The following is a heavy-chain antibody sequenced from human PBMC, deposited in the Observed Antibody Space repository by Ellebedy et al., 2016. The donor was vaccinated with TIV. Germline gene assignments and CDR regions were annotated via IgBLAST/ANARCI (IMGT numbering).Heavy chain of an antibody. CDR2: IYYSGST. D-gene: IGHD6-13*01. Sequence: GSLRLSXTVSGGSISSYYWGWIRQPPGKGLEWIGSIYYSGSTYYNPSLKSRVTISVDTSKNQFSLKLSSVTAADTAVYYCARDRAAEESDWFDPWGQGTLVTVSS. J-gene: IGHJ5*02. CDR3: ARDRAAEESDWFDP. CDR1: GGSISSYY. V-gene: IGHV4-39*07.